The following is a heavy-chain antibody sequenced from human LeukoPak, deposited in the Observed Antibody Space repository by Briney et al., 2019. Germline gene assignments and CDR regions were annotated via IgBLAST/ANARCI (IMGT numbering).Heavy chain of an antibody. Sequence: GGSLRLSCATSGFTSSSYEMHWVRQAPGKGLEWVSCISISGDTIYYAESVKGRFTMSRDNARKSQYLQMNSLRAEDTAVYYCARDGPGYSFDYWGQGTLVTVSS. J-gene: IGHJ4*02. CDR2: ISISGDTI. CDR1: GFTSSSYE. CDR3: ARDGPGYSFDY. V-gene: IGHV3-48*03. D-gene: IGHD5-18*01.